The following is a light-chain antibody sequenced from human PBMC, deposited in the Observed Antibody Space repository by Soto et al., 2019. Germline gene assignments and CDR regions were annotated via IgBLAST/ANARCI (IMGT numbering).Light chain of an antibody. CDR1: QSVSSNY. J-gene: IGKJ2*01. CDR2: GAS. CDR3: QQYGSSPST. Sequence: EIVLTQSPGTLSLSPGERATLPSRASQSVSSNYLAWYQQKPGQAPRLLIYGASSRATGIPDRFSGSGSGTDFTLTISRLEPEDFAVYYCQQYGSSPSTFGQGTKLEIK. V-gene: IGKV3-20*01.